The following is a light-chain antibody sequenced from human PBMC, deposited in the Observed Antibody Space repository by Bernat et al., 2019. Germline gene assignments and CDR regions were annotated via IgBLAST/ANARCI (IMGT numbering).Light chain of an antibody. CDR2: HVS. CDR3: SSYTRSATYV. Sequence: QSALTQPASVSGSLGQSITISCTGTSSDVGGYNYVSWYQHHPGKAPKLMIYHVSSRPSGVSNRFSGSKSDNTASLTISGLQADDEADYYCSSYTRSATYVFGTGTKVTVL. CDR1: SSDVGGYNY. V-gene: IGLV2-14*03. J-gene: IGLJ1*01.